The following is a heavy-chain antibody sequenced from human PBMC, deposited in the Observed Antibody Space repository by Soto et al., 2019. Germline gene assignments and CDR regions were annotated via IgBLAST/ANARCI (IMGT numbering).Heavy chain of an antibody. Sequence: RRLSCVASGFTFSSYSMNWVRQAPGKGLEWVSYISLSSTTIYYADSVKGRFTISRDSAKNSLYLQMNSLRDDDTAVYYCARDGGMNSLDYWGQGTLVTVSS. CDR2: ISLSSTTI. D-gene: IGHD3-3*01. CDR3: ARDGGMNSLDY. V-gene: IGHV3-48*02. CDR1: GFTFSSYS. J-gene: IGHJ4*02.